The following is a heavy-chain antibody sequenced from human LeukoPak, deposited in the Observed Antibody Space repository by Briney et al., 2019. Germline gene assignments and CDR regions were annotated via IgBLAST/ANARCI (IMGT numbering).Heavy chain of an antibody. CDR2: ISGSGYYT. V-gene: IGHV3-23*01. J-gene: IGHJ6*03. CDR1: GSGFTFGNFA. CDR3: AKDGSWGDYYFYFYMDV. D-gene: IGHD3-16*01. Sequence: GGSLRLSCEASGSGFTFGNFALSWVRQAPGKGLEWVSGISGSGYYTYFADSVKGRFTISRDNSKNTLYIEMNSLRAEDTAVYYCAKDGSWGDYYFYFYMDVWGKGTTVTVSS.